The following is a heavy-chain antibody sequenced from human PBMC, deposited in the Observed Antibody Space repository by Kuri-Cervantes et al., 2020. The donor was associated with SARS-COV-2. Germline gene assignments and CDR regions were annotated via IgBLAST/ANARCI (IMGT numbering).Heavy chain of an antibody. J-gene: IGHJ6*02. CDR3: ARAHGNGIAAAGNHAYYYYYGMDV. CDR1: GYTFTGYY. CDR2: INPNSGGT. D-gene: IGHD6-13*01. V-gene: IGHV1-2*04. Sequence: ASVKVSCKASGYTFTGYYMHWVRQAPGQGLEWMGWINPNSGGTNYAQKFQGWVTMTRDTSNSTAYMELSRLRSDDTAVYYCARAHGNGIAAAGNHAYYYYYGMDVWGQGTTVTVSS.